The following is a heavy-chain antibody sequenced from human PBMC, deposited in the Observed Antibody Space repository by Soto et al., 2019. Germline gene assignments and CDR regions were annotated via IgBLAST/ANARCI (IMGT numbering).Heavy chain of an antibody. CDR3: AKDNWNDHGNWFDP. Sequence: GGSLRLSCAASGFTFSSYGMHWVRQAPGKGLEWVAVISYDGSNKYYADSVKGRFTISRDNSKNTLYLQMNSLRAEDTAVYYCAKDNWNDHGNWFDPWGQGTLVTVSS. V-gene: IGHV3-30*18. D-gene: IGHD1-20*01. CDR1: GFTFSSYG. CDR2: ISYDGSNK. J-gene: IGHJ5*02.